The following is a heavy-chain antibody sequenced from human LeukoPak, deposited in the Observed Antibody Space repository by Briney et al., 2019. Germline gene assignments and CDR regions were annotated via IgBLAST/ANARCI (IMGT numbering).Heavy chain of an antibody. CDR2: IYHSGST. CDR1: GGSISSGGYY. D-gene: IGHD6-13*01. V-gene: IGHV4-30-2*01. Sequence: PSETLSLTCTVSGGSISSGGYYWSWIRQPPGKGLEWIGYIYHSGSTYYNPSLKSRVTISVDRSKNQFSLKLSSVTAADTAVYYCARPVIAAHDAFDIWGQGTMVTVSS. J-gene: IGHJ3*02. CDR3: ARPVIAAHDAFDI.